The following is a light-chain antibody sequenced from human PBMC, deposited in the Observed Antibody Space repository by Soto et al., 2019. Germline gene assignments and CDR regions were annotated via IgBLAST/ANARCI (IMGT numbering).Light chain of an antibody. J-gene: IGKJ4*01. CDR3: QQRNNWPT. CDR1: QSVSSD. CDR2: DAS. Sequence: EIVLTQSPGTLSFSPGDRATLSCRASQSVSSDLAWYQHKPGQAPRLLIYDASNRATGIPARFSGSGSGTDFTLTISSLEPEDFAVYYCQQRNNWPTFGGGTKVDIK. V-gene: IGKV3-11*01.